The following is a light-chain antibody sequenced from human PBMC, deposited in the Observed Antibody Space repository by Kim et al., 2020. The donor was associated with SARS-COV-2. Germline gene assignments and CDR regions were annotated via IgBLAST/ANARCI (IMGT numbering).Light chain of an antibody. Sequence: EIVMTQSPATLSVSPGERATLSCRASQSVSSNLAWYQQKPGQAPRLLIYGASTRATSIPARFSGGGSGTDFTLTISSLQSEDFAVYYCQQYADGPRALTFGGGTKVDNK. CDR3: QQYADGPRALT. CDR1: QSVSSN. V-gene: IGKV3-15*01. CDR2: GAS. J-gene: IGKJ4*01.